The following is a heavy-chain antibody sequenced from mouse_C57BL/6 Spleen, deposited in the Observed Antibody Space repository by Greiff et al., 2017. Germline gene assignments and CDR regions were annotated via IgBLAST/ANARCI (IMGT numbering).Heavy chain of an antibody. Sequence: EVQLQQSGAELVRPGASVKLSCTASGFNIKDYYMHWVKQRPEQGLEWIGRIDPEDGDTEYAPKFQGKATMTADTSSNTAYLQLSSLTSEDTAVYYCTLYYYGSSYGDCYFDYWGQGTTLTVSS. CDR3: TLYYYGSSYGDCYFDY. CDR1: GFNIKDYY. CDR2: IDPEDGDT. V-gene: IGHV14-1*01. J-gene: IGHJ2*01. D-gene: IGHD1-1*01.